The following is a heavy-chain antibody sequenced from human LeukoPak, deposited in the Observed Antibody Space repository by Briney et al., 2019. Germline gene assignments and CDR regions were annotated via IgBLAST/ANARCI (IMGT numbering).Heavy chain of an antibody. CDR2: IKQDGGEK. V-gene: IGHV3-7*01. J-gene: IGHJ6*04. CDR3: GRDRGFGQADV. Sequence: GGSLRLSCAASGFTFSGYWMSWLRQAPGKGLEWVANIKQDGGEKYYVDSVKGRFTISRDNAKNSLYLQMNSLRAEDTAVYYCGRDRGFGQADVWGKGTTVTVSS. CDR1: GFTFSGYW. D-gene: IGHD3-10*01.